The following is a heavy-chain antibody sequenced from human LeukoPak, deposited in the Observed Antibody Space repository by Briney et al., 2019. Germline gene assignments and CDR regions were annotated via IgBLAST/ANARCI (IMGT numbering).Heavy chain of an antibody. D-gene: IGHD4-17*01. CDR2: ISYDGSNK. Sequence: GGSLRLSCAASGFTFSSYAMHWVRQAPGKGLEWVAVISYDGSNKYYADSVKGRFTISRDNSKNTLYLQMNSLRAEDTAVYYCARGSQWGDYAGFDPWGQGTLVTVSS. CDR1: GFTFSSYA. V-gene: IGHV3-30-3*01. CDR3: ARGSQWGDYAGFDP. J-gene: IGHJ5*02.